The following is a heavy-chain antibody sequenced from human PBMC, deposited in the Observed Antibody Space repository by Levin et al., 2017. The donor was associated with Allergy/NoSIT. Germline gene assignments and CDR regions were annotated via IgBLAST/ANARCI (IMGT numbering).Heavy chain of an antibody. D-gene: IGHD3-16*01. Sequence: SCAASGFTFSNYGMHWVRQAPGKGLEWVGIIASDGSNKFYTDSVKGRFTISRDNSKNTLYLQMNSLRAEDTAMYYCAKDQGGGADYWGQGTLVTVSS. CDR2: IASDGSNK. CDR1: GFTFSNYG. CDR3: AKDQGGGADY. V-gene: IGHV3-30*18. J-gene: IGHJ4*02.